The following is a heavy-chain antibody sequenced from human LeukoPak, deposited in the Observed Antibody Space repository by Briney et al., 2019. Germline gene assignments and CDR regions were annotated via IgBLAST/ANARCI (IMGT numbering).Heavy chain of an antibody. J-gene: IGHJ4*02. D-gene: IGHD4-23*01. CDR3: ARSSRELRGYAPWELMPPFDY. CDR1: GFTFSSYG. CDR2: ITATSSST. Sequence: PGGSLRLSCDASGFTFSSYGMSWVRQAPGKGLEWVSAITATSSSTHDADSVRGRFTISRDNAKNSLYLQMNSLRVEDTAVYYCARSSRELRGYAPWELMPPFDYWGQGTLITVSS. V-gene: IGHV3-23*01.